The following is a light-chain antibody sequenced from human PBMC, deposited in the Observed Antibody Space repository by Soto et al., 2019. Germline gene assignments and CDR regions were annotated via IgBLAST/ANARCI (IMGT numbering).Light chain of an antibody. CDR1: QSVISW. J-gene: IGKJ1*01. CDR2: DAA. Sequence: IHMTQSPSTLSASLGDRVTITCRASQSVISWLAWYQHKPGKAPKLLIYDAASLESGVPSRFSGSGSGTEFTLTISVLQPDDFATYYCQQSYSTPRTFGQGTKVDIK. CDR3: QQSYSTPRT. V-gene: IGKV1-5*01.